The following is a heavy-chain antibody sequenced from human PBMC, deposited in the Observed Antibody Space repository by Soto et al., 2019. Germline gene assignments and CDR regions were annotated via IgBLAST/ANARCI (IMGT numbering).Heavy chain of an antibody. CDR1: GFTFSSCA. CDR2: ITGSGGST. D-gene: IGHD2-8*02. V-gene: IGHV3-23*01. J-gene: IGHJ4*02. CDR3: AKFSVRTGIDD. Sequence: VGSLRLSCAASGFTFSSCAMSWVRLAPGKGLEWVSGITGSGGSTYYADSVKGRFTISRDNSKNTLYLQMNSLRDEDTAEYYCAKFSVRTGIDDWGQGTLVTVSS.